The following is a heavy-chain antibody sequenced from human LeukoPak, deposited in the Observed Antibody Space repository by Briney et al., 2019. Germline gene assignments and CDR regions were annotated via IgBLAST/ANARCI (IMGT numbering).Heavy chain of an antibody. CDR2: INHSGST. CDR3: ARADIENWFDP. V-gene: IGHV4-34*01. Sequence: SETLSLTCAVYGGSFSGYYWTWIRQPPGKGLEWNGEINHSGSTNYNPSLKSRVTISVDTSNNQFSLKLSSLTAADTAVYYCARADIENWFDPWGQGTLVTVSS. J-gene: IGHJ5*02. CDR1: GGSFSGYY. D-gene: IGHD2-15*01.